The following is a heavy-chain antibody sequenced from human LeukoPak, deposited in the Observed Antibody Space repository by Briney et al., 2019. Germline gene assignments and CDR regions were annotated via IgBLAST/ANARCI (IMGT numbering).Heavy chain of an antibody. V-gene: IGHV3-23*01. CDR1: GFTFSSYA. Sequence: GGSLRLSCAASGFTFSSYAMSWVRQAPGKGLEWVSAISGSGGGTYYADSVKGRFTISRDNSKNTLYLQMNSLRAEDTAVYYCAKEAYYDSSGYFYYFDYWGQGPLVTVSS. CDR2: ISGSGGGT. D-gene: IGHD3-22*01. CDR3: AKEAYYDSSGYFYYFDY. J-gene: IGHJ4*02.